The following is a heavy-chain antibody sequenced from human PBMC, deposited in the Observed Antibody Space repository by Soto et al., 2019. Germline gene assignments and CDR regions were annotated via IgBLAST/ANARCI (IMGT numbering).Heavy chain of an antibody. V-gene: IGHV1-18*01. J-gene: IGHJ5*02. CDR2: ISAYNGNT. D-gene: IGHD6-6*01. CDR3: ARYLLAPRPGWFDP. CDR1: GYTFITYG. Sequence: QVQLLQSGAEVKQPGASVKVSCKPSGYTFITYGISWVRQAPGRGLEWMGWISAYNGNTNYAPNFQGRVTMTTDTSASTDYMELRSLRSDDTAVYYCARYLLAPRPGWFDPWGQGTLVTVSS.